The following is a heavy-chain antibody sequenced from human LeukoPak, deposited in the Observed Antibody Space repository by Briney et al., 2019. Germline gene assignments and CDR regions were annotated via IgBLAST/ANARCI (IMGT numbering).Heavy chain of an antibody. CDR1: GGSFSNYY. Sequence: SETLSLTCTVSGGSFSNYYWSWIRQPSGKGLEWIAYFSYSGSTKYSPSLKSRVTISRDTSKNQFSLQLSSVTAADTAVYYCANTKGDCSGGSCYSGIFDYWGQGILVTVSS. CDR2: FSYSGST. CDR3: ANTKGDCSGGSCYSGIFDY. J-gene: IGHJ4*02. D-gene: IGHD2-15*01. V-gene: IGHV4-59*01.